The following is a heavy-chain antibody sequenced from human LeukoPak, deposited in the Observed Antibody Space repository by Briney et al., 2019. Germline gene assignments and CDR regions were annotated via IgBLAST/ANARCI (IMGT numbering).Heavy chain of an antibody. CDR3: ARDGRVATIWAFDI. J-gene: IGHJ3*02. D-gene: IGHD5-12*01. CDR2: FYSGGNT. V-gene: IGHV3-53*05. CDR1: GFTVSNNY. Sequence: GGSLRLSCAASGFTVSNNYMNWVRQAPGKGLECISVFYSGGNTFYADAVKGRFTISRDISKNTLYLQMTSLRAEDTAVYYCARDGRVATIWAFDIWGQGTMVTVSS.